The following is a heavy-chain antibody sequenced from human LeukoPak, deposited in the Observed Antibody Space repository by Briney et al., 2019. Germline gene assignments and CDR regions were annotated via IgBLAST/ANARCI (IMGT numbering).Heavy chain of an antibody. D-gene: IGHD3-16*02. Sequence: PSETLSLTCTVSGGSISSGGYYWSWIRQHPGKGLEWIGYIYYSGSTYYNPSLKSRATISVDTSKNQFSLKLSSVTAADTAVYYCARSGLRLGELSPNHFDFWGQGTLVTVSS. CDR3: ARSGLRLGELSPNHFDF. J-gene: IGHJ4*02. V-gene: IGHV4-31*03. CDR2: IYYSGST. CDR1: GGSISSGGYY.